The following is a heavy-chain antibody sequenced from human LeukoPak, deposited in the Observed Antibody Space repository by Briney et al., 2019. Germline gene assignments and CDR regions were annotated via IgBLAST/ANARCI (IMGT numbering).Heavy chain of an antibody. J-gene: IGHJ5*02. CDR1: GGSISSYY. CDR3: ARLKYSSGWYGSWWFDP. V-gene: IGHV4-59*08. Sequence: SETPSLTCTVSGGSISSYYWSWIRQPPGKGLEWIGYIYYSGSTNYNPSLKSRVTISVDTSKNQFSLKLSSVTAADTAVYYCARLKYSSGWYGSWWFDPWGQGTLVTVSS. D-gene: IGHD6-19*01. CDR2: IYYSGST.